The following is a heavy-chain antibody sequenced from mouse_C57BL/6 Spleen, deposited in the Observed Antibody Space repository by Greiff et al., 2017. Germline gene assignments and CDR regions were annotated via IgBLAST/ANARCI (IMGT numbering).Heavy chain of an antibody. CDR1: GFTFTDYY. CDR3: ARYMVYYDYSGGMYCFDY. V-gene: IGHV7-3*01. D-gene: IGHD2-4*01. Sequence: EVMLVESGGGLVQPGGSLSLSCAASGFTFTDYYMSWVRQPPGKALEWLGFIRNKANGYTTEYSASVKGRFTISRDNSQSILYLQMNALRAEDSATYYCARYMVYYDYSGGMYCFDYWGQGTTLTVSA. J-gene: IGHJ2*01. CDR2: IRNKANGYTT.